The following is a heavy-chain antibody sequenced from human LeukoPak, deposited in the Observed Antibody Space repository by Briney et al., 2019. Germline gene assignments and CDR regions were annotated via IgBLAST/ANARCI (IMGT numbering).Heavy chain of an antibody. CDR3: AREVRELLSYGWFDP. CDR2: INPNSGGT. Sequence: GASVKVSCKASGYTFTGYYMHWVRQAPGQGLEWMGWINPNSGGTNYAQKFQGRVTMTRDTSISTAYMELRSLRSDDTAVYYCAREVRELLSYGWFDPWGQGTLVTVSS. D-gene: IGHD1-26*01. J-gene: IGHJ5*02. CDR1: GYTFTGYY. V-gene: IGHV1-2*02.